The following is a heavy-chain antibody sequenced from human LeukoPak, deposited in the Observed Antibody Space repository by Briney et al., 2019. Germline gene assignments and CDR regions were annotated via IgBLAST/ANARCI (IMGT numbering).Heavy chain of an antibody. CDR1: GDSISSSRHS. CDR3: VRIYCTSTSCYGDSYYGMDV. J-gene: IGHJ6*02. CDR2: ISYSGST. Sequence: SETLSLTCTVSGDSISSSRHSWGWIRQPPGKGLEWIGSISYSGSTYYNPSLKTRVTMSVDTYENQFSLMLSSVTAADSTVYYCVRIYCTSTSCYGDSYYGMDVWGQGTTVTVSS. V-gene: IGHV4-39*01. D-gene: IGHD2-2*01.